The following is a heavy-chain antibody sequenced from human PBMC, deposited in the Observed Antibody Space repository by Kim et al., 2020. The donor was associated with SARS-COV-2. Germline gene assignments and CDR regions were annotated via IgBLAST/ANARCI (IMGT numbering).Heavy chain of an antibody. Sequence: LSLPCGASGFTFNRYWMHWIRQPAGMGLEWISRINKDGTSTSYVDSVKGRFTISRDNAKNTVYLQMDSLTSEDTALYYCVRSTQGFDYWGQGTLVTVSS. CDR3: VRSTQGFDY. CDR2: INKDGTST. CDR1: GFTFNRYW. V-gene: IGHV3-74*01. J-gene: IGHJ4*02. D-gene: IGHD2-15*01.